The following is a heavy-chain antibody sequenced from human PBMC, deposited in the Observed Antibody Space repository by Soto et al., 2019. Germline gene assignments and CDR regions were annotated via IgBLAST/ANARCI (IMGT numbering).Heavy chain of an antibody. CDR3: ARDRDHTYDY. Sequence: QVQLVQSGAEVKKPGSSVKVSCKASGGTFSSFAISWVRQAPGQGLEWMGGTIPIFGTPNYAQKFQGRVTITADESTSTAYMEVTTLRSEDTAVYYCARDRDHTYDYWGQGTLVTVSS. CDR2: TIPIFGTP. V-gene: IGHV1-69*01. J-gene: IGHJ4*02. CDR1: GGTFSSFA.